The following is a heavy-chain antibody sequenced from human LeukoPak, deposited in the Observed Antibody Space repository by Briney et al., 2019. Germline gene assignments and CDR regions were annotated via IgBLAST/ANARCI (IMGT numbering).Heavy chain of an antibody. CDR1: GFTFSSYA. CDR2: ISGSGGST. CDR3: ASRTSPKHYYDSSGHTGY. V-gene: IGHV3-23*01. D-gene: IGHD3-22*01. Sequence: GGSLRLSCAASGFTFSSYAMSWVRQAPGKGLEWVSAISGSGGSTYYADSVKGRFTISRDNSKNTLYLQMNSLRAEDTAVYYCASRTSPKHYYDSSGHTGYWGQGTLVTVSS. J-gene: IGHJ4*02.